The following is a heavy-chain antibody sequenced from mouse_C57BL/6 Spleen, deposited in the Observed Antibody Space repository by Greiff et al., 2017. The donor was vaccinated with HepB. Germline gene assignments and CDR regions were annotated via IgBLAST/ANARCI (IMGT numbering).Heavy chain of an antibody. V-gene: IGHV1-80*01. Sequence: VKLVESGAELVKPGASVKISCKASGYAFSSYWMNWVKQRPGKGLEWIGQIYPGDGDTNYNGKFKGKATLTADKSSSTAYMQLSSLTSEDSAVYFCARSATVVASYYFDYWGQGTTLTVSS. J-gene: IGHJ2*01. D-gene: IGHD1-1*01. CDR1: GYAFSSYW. CDR2: IYPGDGDT. CDR3: ARSATVVASYYFDY.